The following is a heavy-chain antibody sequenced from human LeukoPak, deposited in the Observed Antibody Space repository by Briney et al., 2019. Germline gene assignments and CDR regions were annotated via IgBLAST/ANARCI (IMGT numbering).Heavy chain of an antibody. CDR2: IYPGDSDT. Sequence: GESLKISCTGSGYSFRTYWIGWVRQMPGKCLEWMGIIYPGDSDTRYSPSFQGQVTISADKSISTAYLQWSSLKASDTAMYYCARHGATRYINSWFDPWGQGTLVTVSS. CDR1: GYSFRTYW. D-gene: IGHD2-2*02. J-gene: IGHJ5*02. V-gene: IGHV5-51*01. CDR3: ARHGATRYINSWFDP.